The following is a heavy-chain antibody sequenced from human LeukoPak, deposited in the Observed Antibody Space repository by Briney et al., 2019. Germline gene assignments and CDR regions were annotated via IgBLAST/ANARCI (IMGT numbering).Heavy chain of an antibody. Sequence: PGGSLRLSCAASGFNFSSHSMNWVRQAPGKGLEWVSSIISGGSYIYYADSVKGRFTISRDNAKNSLFLQMNSLRAEDTAVYYCTRDFGGYCSGGSCYSGWSDYWGQGTLVTVSS. V-gene: IGHV3-21*01. CDR2: IISGGSYI. D-gene: IGHD2-15*01. J-gene: IGHJ4*02. CDR3: TRDFGGYCSGGSCYSGWSDY. CDR1: GFNFSSHS.